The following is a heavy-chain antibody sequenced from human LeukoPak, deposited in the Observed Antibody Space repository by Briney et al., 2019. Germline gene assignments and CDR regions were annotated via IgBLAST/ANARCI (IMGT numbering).Heavy chain of an antibody. Sequence: GGSLRLSCAASGFTFSSCAMSWVRQAPGKGLEWVSVISGSLSDTYYADSVRGRFTISRDNSKNTLYLQMNSLRAEDTAVYYCAKLIIPVAGRYFDYWGQGTLVTVSS. CDR1: GFTFSSCA. CDR2: ISGSLSDT. V-gene: IGHV3-23*01. J-gene: IGHJ4*02. CDR3: AKLIIPVAGRYFDY. D-gene: IGHD6-19*01.